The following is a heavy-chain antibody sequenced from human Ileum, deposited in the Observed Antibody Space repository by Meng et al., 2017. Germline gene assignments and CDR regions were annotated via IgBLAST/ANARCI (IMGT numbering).Heavy chain of an antibody. CDR2: ISSTGDII. D-gene: IGHD3-22*01. CDR3: AREAYYYDYSDGRGAFDN. CDR1: GFTSGYYQ. Sequence: GGSLRPSCAASGFTSGYYQMIWARQAPGKGLEWLSYISSTGDIIYYADSVKGRFTISTDNAKNSLYLQMNSLRAEDTALYYCAREAYYYDYSDGRGAFDNWGQGTMVTVSS. V-gene: IGHV3-48*03. J-gene: IGHJ3*02.